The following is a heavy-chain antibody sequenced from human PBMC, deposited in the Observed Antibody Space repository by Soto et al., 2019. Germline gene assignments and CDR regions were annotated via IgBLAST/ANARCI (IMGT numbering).Heavy chain of an antibody. V-gene: IGHV1-69*04. J-gene: IGHJ4*02. CDR2: IIPILGIA. Sequence: SVKVSCKASGGTFSSYTISWVRQAPGRGLEWMGRIIPILGIANYAQKFQGRVTITADKSTSTAYMELSSLRSEDTAVYYCARDVSPDYVQYYFDYWGQGTLVTVSS. CDR3: ARDVSPDYVQYYFDY. CDR1: GGTFSSYT. D-gene: IGHD4-17*01.